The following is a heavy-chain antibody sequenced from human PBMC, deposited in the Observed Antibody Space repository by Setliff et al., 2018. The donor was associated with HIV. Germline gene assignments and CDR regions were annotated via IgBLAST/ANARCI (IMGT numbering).Heavy chain of an antibody. V-gene: IGHV4-34*01. J-gene: IGHJ2*01. CDR3: AKTNSAYDPVYWYFDL. CDR2: INHSGNT. CDR1: GESFSAYF. Sequence: SETLSLTCAVYGESFSAYFWNWIRQPPGKGLEWIGEINHSGNTNYNPSLKSRFTVSGDVSKDTLYLEMKSLRPEDTALYYCAKTNSAYDPVYWYFDLWGRGTLVTVSS. D-gene: IGHD5-12*01.